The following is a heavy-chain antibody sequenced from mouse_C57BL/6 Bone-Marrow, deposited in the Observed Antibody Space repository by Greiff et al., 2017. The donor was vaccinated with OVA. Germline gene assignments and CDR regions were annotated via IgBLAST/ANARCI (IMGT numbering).Heavy chain of an antibody. Sequence: QVHVKQPGAELVRPGTSVKLSCKASGYTFTSYWMHWVKQRPGQGLEWIGVIDPSDSYTNYNQKFKGKATLTVDTSSSTAYMQLSSLTSEDSAVYYCARSGIYEAYWGQGTLVTVSA. CDR3: ARSGIYEAY. CDR2: IDPSDSYT. V-gene: IGHV1-59*01. CDR1: GYTFTSYW. J-gene: IGHJ3*01. D-gene: IGHD1-1*01.